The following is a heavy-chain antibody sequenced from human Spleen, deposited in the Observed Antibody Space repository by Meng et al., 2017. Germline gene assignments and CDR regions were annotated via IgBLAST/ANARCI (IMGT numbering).Heavy chain of an antibody. Sequence: ASLKVSCKASGYPFTSYGISWLRQAPGQGLEWMGWISAYNGNTNYAQKLQGRVTMTTDTSTSTAYMELRSLRSDDTAVYYCARGYGETSSCQAETEMDVWGEGTAVTVSS. V-gene: IGHV1-18*01. CDR1: GYPFTSYG. J-gene: IGHJ6*01. D-gene: IGHD4-17*01. CDR3: ARGYGETSSCQAETEMDV. CDR2: ISAYNGNT.